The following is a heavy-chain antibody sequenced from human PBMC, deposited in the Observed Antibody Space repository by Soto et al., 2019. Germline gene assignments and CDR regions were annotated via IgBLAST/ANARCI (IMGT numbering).Heavy chain of an antibody. CDR1: GYTFTSYA. D-gene: IGHD2-2*01. V-gene: IGHV1-3*01. CDR2: INAGNGNT. Sequence: QVQLVQSGAEVKKPGASVKVSCKASGYTFTSYAMHWVRQAPGQRLEWMGWINAGNGNTKYSQKFQGRVTITRDTTASTADMELSSLRSEDTAVYYCARAPKYCSSTSCYPGDYWGQGTLVTVSS. CDR3: ARAPKYCSSTSCYPGDY. J-gene: IGHJ4*02.